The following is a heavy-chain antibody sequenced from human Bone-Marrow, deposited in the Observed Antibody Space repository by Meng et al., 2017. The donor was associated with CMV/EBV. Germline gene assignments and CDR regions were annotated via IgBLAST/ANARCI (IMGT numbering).Heavy chain of an antibody. Sequence: GESLKISCAASGFTFSSFWMHWVRQAPGKGLVWVSRINSDGSSSNYGDSVKGRFTISRDNAENTLYLQMNSLRAEDTAVYYCARSPGSQLYIWGRGTVVT. CDR1: GFTFSSFW. V-gene: IGHV3-74*01. CDR3: ARSPGSQLYI. CDR2: INSDGSSS. D-gene: IGHD2-2*01. J-gene: IGHJ3*02.